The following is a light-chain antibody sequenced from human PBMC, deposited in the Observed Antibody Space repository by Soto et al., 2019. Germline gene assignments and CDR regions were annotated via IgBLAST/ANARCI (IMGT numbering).Light chain of an antibody. J-gene: IGKJ1*01. V-gene: IGKV1-39*01. CDR2: AAS. CDR3: QQYKSYWT. CDR1: QSISSY. Sequence: DIKMTQSPSSLSASVGDRVTITFRASQSISSYLNWYQQKPGKAPKLLIYAASRLQSGVPSRFSGSGSGTEFTLTINSLQPDDFATYYCQQYKSYWTFGQGTKVDIK.